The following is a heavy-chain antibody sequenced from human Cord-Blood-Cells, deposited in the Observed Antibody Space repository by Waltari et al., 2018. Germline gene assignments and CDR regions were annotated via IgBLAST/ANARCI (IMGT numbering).Heavy chain of an antibody. CDR2: IYYSGST. CDR3: ARGVDIVVVPAVYYYYYGMDV. D-gene: IGHD2-2*01. J-gene: IGHJ6*02. Sequence: QVQLQESGPGLVKPSQTLSLTCTVSGGPISSGGYYWIWIRQPPWKGLEWIGYIYYSGSTYYNPSLKSRVTISVDTSKNQFSLKLSSVTAADTAVYYCARGVDIVVVPAVYYYYYGMDVWGQGTTVTVSS. V-gene: IGHV4-31*03. CDR1: GGPISSGGYY.